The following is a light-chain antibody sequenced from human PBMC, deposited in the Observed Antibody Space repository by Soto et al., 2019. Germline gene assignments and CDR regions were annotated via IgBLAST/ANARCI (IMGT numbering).Light chain of an antibody. J-gene: IGKJ5*01. CDR3: QQYNDWPLT. V-gene: IGKV3-11*01. Sequence: EIVLTQSPATLSLSPGERATLSCRASQSISSFLAWYQHKPGQPPRLLICDASNRATGIPTRFSGSGSGTEFTLTISSLQSEDFAVYSCQQYNDWPLTFGQGTRLEIK. CDR1: QSISSF. CDR2: DAS.